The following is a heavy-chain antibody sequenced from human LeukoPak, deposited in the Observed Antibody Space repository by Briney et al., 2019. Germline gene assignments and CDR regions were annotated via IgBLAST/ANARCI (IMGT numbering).Heavy chain of an antibody. CDR3: ATDSSRWDAFDI. J-gene: IGHJ3*02. Sequence: GATVKISCKASGYTFTDYYMHWVQQAPGKGLEWMGRVDPEDGETIYAQKFQGRVTMTEDTSTDTAYMELSSLRSEDTAVYYCATDSSRWDAFDIWGQGTMVAVSS. D-gene: IGHD6-13*01. V-gene: IGHV1-69-2*01. CDR2: VDPEDGET. CDR1: GYTFTDYY.